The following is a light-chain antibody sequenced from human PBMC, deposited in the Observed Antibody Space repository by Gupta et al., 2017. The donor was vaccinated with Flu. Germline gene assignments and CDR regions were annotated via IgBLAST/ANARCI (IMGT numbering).Light chain of an antibody. V-gene: IGKV1-39*01. CDR1: QSIDKN. J-gene: IGKJ2*01. Sequence: IQVTPSPSSLSASVGDRVTITCRASQSIDKNLNWYQQRPGEAPKLLIYDASRLQTGVPRRFSGSGSGTDYTLTISSLQPEDFATYYCQQNYSSPYTFGQGTKLEI. CDR3: QQNYSSPYT. CDR2: DAS.